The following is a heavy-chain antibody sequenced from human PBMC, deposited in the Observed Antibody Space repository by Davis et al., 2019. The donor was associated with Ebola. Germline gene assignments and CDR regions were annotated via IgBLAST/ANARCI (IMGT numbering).Heavy chain of an antibody. CDR1: GGSISSYY. D-gene: IGHD2-21*01. J-gene: IGHJ4*02. CDR3: AREAKYCGGDCYLDY. Sequence: PSETLSLTCTVSGGSISSYYWSWIRQPPGKGLEWIGYIYYSGSTNYNPSLKSRVTISVDTSKNQFSLKLSSVTAADTAVYYCAREAKYCGGDCYLDYWGQGTLVTVSS. V-gene: IGHV4-59*01. CDR2: IYYSGST.